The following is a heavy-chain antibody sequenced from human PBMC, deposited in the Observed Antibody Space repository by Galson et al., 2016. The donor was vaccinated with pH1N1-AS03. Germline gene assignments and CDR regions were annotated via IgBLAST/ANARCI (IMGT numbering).Heavy chain of an antibody. D-gene: IGHD2-21*01. CDR1: GGTLSTFA. V-gene: IGHV1-69*13. CDR3: ARKGIYCVDGTWHHRTDGFEI. Sequence: SVKVSCKASGGTLSTFAISWVRQAPGQGLEWMGGFISLYDKANYAPKFQDRVTITAAESTNTAFMELSSLRSEDTAVNYCARKGIYCVDGTWHHRTDGFEIWGQGTEVTVSS. CDR2: FISLYDKA. J-gene: IGHJ3*02.